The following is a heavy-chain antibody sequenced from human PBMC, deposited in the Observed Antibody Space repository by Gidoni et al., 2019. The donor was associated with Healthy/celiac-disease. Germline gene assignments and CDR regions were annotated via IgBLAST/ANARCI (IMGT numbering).Heavy chain of an antibody. J-gene: IGHJ4*02. D-gene: IGHD3-10*01. CDR3: APFGRGGDIPY. CDR2: IYYSGSP. Sequence: QLQLQASGPGLVKPSETLSLTCTVSGGSISSSSYYWCWIRQHPGQGLEWIGSIYYSGSPYYTPSSKIRVTISVYTSKNLFSLKLSSVTAADTAVYYCAPFGRGGDIPYWGQGTLVTVSS. V-gene: IGHV4-39*01. CDR1: GGSISSSSYY.